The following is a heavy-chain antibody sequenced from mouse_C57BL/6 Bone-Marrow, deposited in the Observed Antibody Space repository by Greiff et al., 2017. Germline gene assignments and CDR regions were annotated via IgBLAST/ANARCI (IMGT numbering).Heavy chain of an antibody. CDR2: ISDGGSYT. V-gene: IGHV5-4*01. J-gene: IGHJ2*01. CDR3: RRDGVAGV. CDR1: GFTFSSYA. Sequence: EVKLVESGGGLVKPGGSLKLSCAASGFTFSSYAMSWVRQTPEKRLEWVATISDGGSYTYYPDNVKGRFTISRDNAKNNLYLQMSHLKSEDTAMYYCRRDGVAGVWGPGTTLTVSS. D-gene: IGHD1-1*01.